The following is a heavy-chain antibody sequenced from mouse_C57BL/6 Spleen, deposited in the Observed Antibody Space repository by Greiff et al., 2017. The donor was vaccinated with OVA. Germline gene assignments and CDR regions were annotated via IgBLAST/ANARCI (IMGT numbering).Heavy chain of an antibody. CDR3: ARDGGWDYDGCYFDY. V-gene: IGHV5-4*01. Sequence: EVKLMESGGGLVKPGGSLKLSCAASGFTFSSYAMSWVRQTPEKRLEWVATISDGGSYTYYPDNVKGRFTISRDNAKNNLYLQMSQLKSEDTAMYYCARDGGWDYDGCYFDYWGKGTTLTVSS. J-gene: IGHJ2*01. D-gene: IGHD2-4*01. CDR2: ISDGGSYT. CDR1: GFTFSSYA.